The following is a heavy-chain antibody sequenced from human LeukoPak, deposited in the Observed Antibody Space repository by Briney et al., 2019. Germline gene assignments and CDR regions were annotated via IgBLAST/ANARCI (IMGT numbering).Heavy chain of an antibody. CDR2: IYYSGST. Sequence: SETLSLTRTVSGGSISSYYWSWIRQPPGKGLEWIGYIYYSGSTNYNPSLKSRVTISVDTSKNQFSLKLSSVTAADTAVYYCARRDSSSWHDAFDIWGQGTMVTVSS. J-gene: IGHJ3*02. CDR1: GGSISSYY. V-gene: IGHV4-59*01. D-gene: IGHD6-13*01. CDR3: ARRDSSSWHDAFDI.